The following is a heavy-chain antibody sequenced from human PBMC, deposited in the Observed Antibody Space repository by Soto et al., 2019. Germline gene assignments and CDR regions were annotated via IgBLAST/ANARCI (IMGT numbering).Heavy chain of an antibody. CDR2: IYYSGST. V-gene: IGHV4-59*08. CDR1: GGSISSYY. J-gene: IGHJ3*02. Sequence: SETLSLTCTVSGGSISSYYWSWIRQPPGKGLEWIGYIYYSGSTNYNPSLKSRVTISVDTSKNQFSLKLSSVTAADTAVYYCARPQSHDAFDIWGQGTTVTVSS. CDR3: ARPQSHDAFDI.